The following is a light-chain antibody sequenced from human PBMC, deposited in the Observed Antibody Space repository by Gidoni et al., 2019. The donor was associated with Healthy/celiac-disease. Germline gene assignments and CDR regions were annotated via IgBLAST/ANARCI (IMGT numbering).Light chain of an antibody. CDR2: KSS. V-gene: IGKV1-5*03. CDR1: QSIGSW. Sequence: DIQMTQSPSTLSASVGDRGTITCRASQSIGSWLAWYQQKPGKAPNLLIYKSSNLEDGVPSRFSGSGSGTQFTLRISSLQPDDFATYHCHHYNRRWTFGQGTKVEI. CDR3: HHYNRRWT. J-gene: IGKJ1*01.